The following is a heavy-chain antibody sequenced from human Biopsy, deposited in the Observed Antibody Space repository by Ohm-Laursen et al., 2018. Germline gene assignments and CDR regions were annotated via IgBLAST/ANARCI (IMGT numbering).Heavy chain of an antibody. CDR2: ISRGGQHI. CDR3: ARGGDGIDPVDY. CDR1: GFTFGAYS. J-gene: IGHJ4*02. V-gene: IGHV3-21*01. Sequence: SLRLSCTASGFTFGAYSLDWVRQAPGKGLEWVSSISRGGQHIYYADSVKGRFTISRDDAKRSLYLQMSSLRVDDTVVYYCARGGDGIDPVDYWGQGSLVPVAS. D-gene: IGHD3-16*01.